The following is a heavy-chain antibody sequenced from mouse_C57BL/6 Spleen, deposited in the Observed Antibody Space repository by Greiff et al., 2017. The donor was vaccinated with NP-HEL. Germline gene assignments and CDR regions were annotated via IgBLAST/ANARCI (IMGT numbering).Heavy chain of an antibody. Sequence: QVQLKQSGAELVRPGTSVKVSCKASGYAFTNYLIEWVKQRPGQGLEWIGVINPGSGGTNYNEKFKGKATLTADKSSSTAYMQLSSLTSEDSAVYFCARDGDYYGSSYGYYYAMDYWGQGTSVTVSS. CDR1: GYAFTNYL. CDR2: INPGSGGT. J-gene: IGHJ4*01. V-gene: IGHV1-54*01. D-gene: IGHD1-1*01. CDR3: ARDGDYYGSSYGYYYAMDY.